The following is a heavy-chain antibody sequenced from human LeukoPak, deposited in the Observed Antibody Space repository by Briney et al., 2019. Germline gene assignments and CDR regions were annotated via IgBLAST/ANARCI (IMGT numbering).Heavy chain of an antibody. CDR3: VRDFGESSGYYFDY. J-gene: IGHJ4*02. CDR1: GNYW. Sequence: GGSLRLSCAASGNYWMHWVRQAPGKGLVWVSRINGDGSTLSYADSVKGRFTISRDNAKNTLYLQMNSLRAEDTAVYYCVRDFGESSGYYFDYWGQGTLVTVSS. D-gene: IGHD3-22*01. CDR2: INGDGSTL. V-gene: IGHV3-74*01.